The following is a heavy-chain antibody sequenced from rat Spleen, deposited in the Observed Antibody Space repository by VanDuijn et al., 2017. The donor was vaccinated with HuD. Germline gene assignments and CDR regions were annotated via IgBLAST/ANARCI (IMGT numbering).Heavy chain of an antibody. V-gene: IGHV5-25*01. Sequence: EVQLVESGGGLVQPGRSLKLSCAASGFTFGNHDMAWVRQAPSKGLEWDASISPSGDSTYYRDSVKGRLTVSRDDAQRILFLQMDSLRSEDTATYYCARHGVYYYSGDDYVMDVWGQGASVTVSS. CDR2: ISPSGDST. J-gene: IGHJ4*01. CDR3: ARHGVYYYSGDDYVMDV. D-gene: IGHD1-1*01. CDR1: GFTFGNHD.